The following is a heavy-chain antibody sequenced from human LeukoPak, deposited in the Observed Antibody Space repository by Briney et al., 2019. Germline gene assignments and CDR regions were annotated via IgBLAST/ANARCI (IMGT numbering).Heavy chain of an antibody. D-gene: IGHD3-22*01. J-gene: IGHJ4*02. CDR3: ARVLKAYYYDSSFDY. CDR2: IYHSGTT. V-gene: IGHV4-38-2*02. Sequence: SETLSLTCTVSGYSISNGYYWGWIRQPPGKGLEWVGSIYHSGTTYYNPSLKSRLTISVDTSKNQFSLNLSPVTAADTAVYYCARVLKAYYYDSSFDYWGQGTLVTVSS. CDR1: GYSISNGYY.